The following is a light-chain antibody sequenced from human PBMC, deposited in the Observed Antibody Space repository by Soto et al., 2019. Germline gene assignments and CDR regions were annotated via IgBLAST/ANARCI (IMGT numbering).Light chain of an antibody. J-gene: IGKJ1*01. Sequence: AIRMTQSPSSFSASTGDRVSITFRATQDIGTYLAWYQQIPGKAPKLLIHDASTLQTGVPSRISGSGSGTEFTLTISSLQPDDFATYYCLQFNTFPWTFGQGTKVDIK. CDR1: QDIGTY. CDR3: LQFNTFPWT. V-gene: IGKV1-8*01. CDR2: DAS.